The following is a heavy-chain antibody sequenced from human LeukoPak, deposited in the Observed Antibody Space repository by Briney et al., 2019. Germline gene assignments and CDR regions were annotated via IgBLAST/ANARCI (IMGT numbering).Heavy chain of an antibody. CDR1: GGSISSGGYY. V-gene: IGHV4-30-2*02. CDR3: AHGGSNTPFDY. CDR2: IYHSGST. D-gene: IGHD4-11*01. J-gene: IGHJ4*02. Sequence: SETLSLTCTVSGGSISSGGYYWSRIRQPPGKGLEWIGYIYHSGSTYYNPSLKSRVTISVDTSKNQFSLKLSSVTAADTAVYYCAHGGSNTPFDYWGQGTLVTVSS.